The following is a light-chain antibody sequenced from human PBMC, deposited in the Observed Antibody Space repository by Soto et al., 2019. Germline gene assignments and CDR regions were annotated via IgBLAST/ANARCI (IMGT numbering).Light chain of an antibody. J-gene: IGKJ4*01. CDR1: QTISIY. V-gene: IGKV1-39*01. CDR3: QQSYSAAS. Sequence: DIQMTQSPSSLSVSVGDRVAITCRASQTISIYLNWYQQKPGKAPKLLIYAASKLHSGVPSRFSGSGSGTGFTLTISSLQPEDSATYYCQQSYSAASFGGGTKVEIK. CDR2: AAS.